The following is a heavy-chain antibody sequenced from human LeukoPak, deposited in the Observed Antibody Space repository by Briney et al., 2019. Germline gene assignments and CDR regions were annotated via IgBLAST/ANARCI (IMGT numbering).Heavy chain of an antibody. Sequence: SETLSLTCTVSGGSISSGGYYWAWIRQPPGKGLEWIGSIYYNGDTYYNPSLKSRVIISADTSKNQFSLKLTSVTAADTAAYYCARGPNTAGNYRAFDLWGQGTKVTVSS. CDR2: IYYNGDT. D-gene: IGHD4-11*01. CDR3: ARGPNTAGNYRAFDL. J-gene: IGHJ3*01. CDR1: GGSISSGGYY. V-gene: IGHV4-39*07.